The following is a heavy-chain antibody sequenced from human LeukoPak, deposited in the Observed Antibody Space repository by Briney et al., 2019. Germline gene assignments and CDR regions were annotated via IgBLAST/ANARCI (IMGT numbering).Heavy chain of an antibody. CDR1: GYTFTSYG. CDR2: ISAYNGNT. J-gene: IGHJ4*02. V-gene: IGHV1-18*01. CDR3: ARDQHIVVVTAILDY. Sequence: ASVKVSCKASGYTFTSYGISWVRQAPGQGLEWMGWISAYNGNTNYAQKLQGRVTMTTDTSTSTACMELRSLRSDDTAVYYCARDQHIVVVTAILDYWGQGTLVTVSS. D-gene: IGHD2-21*02.